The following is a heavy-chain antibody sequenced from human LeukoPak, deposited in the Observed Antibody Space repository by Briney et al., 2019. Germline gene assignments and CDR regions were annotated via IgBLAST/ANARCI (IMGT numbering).Heavy chain of an antibody. V-gene: IGHV3-9*01. D-gene: IGHD5/OR15-5a*01. CDR1: GFIFIDYA. CDR3: AKDTGSTPGAHYYYYMDI. J-gene: IGHJ6*03. Sequence: GGSLLLSCSASGFIFIDYAMHWVRQAPGKGLEGVSGISWNSGSIGYADSVKGRFTISRDNAKNSLYLQMNSLRAEDTALYYCAKDTGSTPGAHYYYYMDIWGKGTTVTISS. CDR2: ISWNSGSI.